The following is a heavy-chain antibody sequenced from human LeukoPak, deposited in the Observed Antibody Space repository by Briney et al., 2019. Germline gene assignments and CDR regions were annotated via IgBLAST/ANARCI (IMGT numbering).Heavy chain of an antibody. CDR2: IWFDASYK. J-gene: IGHJ4*02. V-gene: IGHV3-33*08. D-gene: IGHD3-16*01. CDR1: GLTFSIAC. Sequence: GRSLRLSCAASGLTFSIACMPWVCQAPFKGQNWGSVIWFDASYKYYRQSVPGRLTISRDNSMKARFLRMSSPRAEDTAVYYCARDLYGAHGYYFDYWGQGTVVTVSS. CDR3: ARDLYGAHGYYFDY.